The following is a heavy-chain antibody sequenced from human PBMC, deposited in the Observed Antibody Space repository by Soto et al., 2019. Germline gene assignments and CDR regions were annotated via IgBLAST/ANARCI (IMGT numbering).Heavy chain of an antibody. D-gene: IGHD6-13*01. CDR3: AILSGSWESWFDP. V-gene: IGHV4-31*03. J-gene: IGHJ5*02. CDR2: IYYRVNT. Sequence: QVQLQESGPGLVKPSQTLALTCIVSGGSISSNDFYWSWIRQHPGKGLEWIGYIYYRVNTYYTPYLKSRVTILVDTSKNQFSLKVRSVTAADTAVYYCAILSGSWESWFDPCGQGTLVTVSS. CDR1: GGSISSNDFY.